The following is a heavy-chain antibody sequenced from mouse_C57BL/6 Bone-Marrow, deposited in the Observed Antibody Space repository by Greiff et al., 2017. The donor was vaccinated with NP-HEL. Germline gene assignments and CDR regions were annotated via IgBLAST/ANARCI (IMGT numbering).Heavy chain of an antibody. CDR3: DITTEYFDV. Sequence: VKLQESGAELVRPGASVTLSCKASGYTFTDYEMHWVKQTPVHGLEWIGAIDPETGGTAYNQKFKGKAILTADKSSSTAYMELRSLTSEDYAVDNCDITTEYFDVWGTGTTVTVSS. D-gene: IGHD1-1*01. J-gene: IGHJ1*03. V-gene: IGHV1-15*01. CDR2: IDPETGGT. CDR1: GYTFTDYE.